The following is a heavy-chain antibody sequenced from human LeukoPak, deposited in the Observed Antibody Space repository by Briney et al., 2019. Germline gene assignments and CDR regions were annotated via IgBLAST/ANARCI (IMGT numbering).Heavy chain of an antibody. V-gene: IGHV3-23*01. Sequence: PGGSLRLSCTVSGFTVSSNSMSWVRQAPGKGLEWVSATSSSDDGTYHADSVRGRFTIYRDNFRNTLYLQMNRLRVEDAALYYCARAPVTSCRGAFCYPFDLWGQGVLVTVSS. CDR3: ARAPVTSCRGAFCYPFDL. J-gene: IGHJ4*02. CDR1: GFTVSSNS. CDR2: TSSSDDGT. D-gene: IGHD2-21*01.